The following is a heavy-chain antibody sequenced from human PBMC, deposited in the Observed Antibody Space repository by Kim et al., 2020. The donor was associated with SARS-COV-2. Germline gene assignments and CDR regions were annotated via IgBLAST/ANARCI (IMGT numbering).Heavy chain of an antibody. D-gene: IGHD2-15*01. V-gene: IGHV1-18*01. CDR1: GYTFTSYG. J-gene: IGHJ5*02. Sequence: ASVKVSCKASGYTFTSYGISWVRQAPGQGLEWMGWISAYNGNTNYAQKLQGRVTMTTDTSTSTAYMELRSLRSDDTAVYYCARGKYCSGGSCSDVGDWFDPWGQGTLVTVSS. CDR3: ARGKYCSGGSCSDVGDWFDP. CDR2: ISAYNGNT.